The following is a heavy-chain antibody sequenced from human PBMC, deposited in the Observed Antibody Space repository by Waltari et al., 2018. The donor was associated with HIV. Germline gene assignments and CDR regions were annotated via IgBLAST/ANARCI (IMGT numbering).Heavy chain of an antibody. J-gene: IGHJ6*02. CDR2: MNPNRGNT. D-gene: IGHD3-22*01. V-gene: IGHV1-8*02. CDR1: GYTFINFD. CDR3: ARNSSAKGNRYFYYGLDV. Sequence: QVYLVQSGPEVKRPGASVKISCKAYGYTFINFDVNWVRQAAGQGPEWLGWMNPNRGNTCGPYIVEERVTMTTDVSTATAYMEMSGLTPEDTAIYYCARNSSAKGNRYFYYGLDVWGQGTPVTV.